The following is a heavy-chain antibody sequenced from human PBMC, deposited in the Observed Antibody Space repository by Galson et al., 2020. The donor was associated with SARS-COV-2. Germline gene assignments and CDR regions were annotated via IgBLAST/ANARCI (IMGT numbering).Heavy chain of an antibody. CDR2: ISSSGTNI. CDR3: ASPYLAAASFFGAFDI. CDR1: GFTFSDYE. D-gene: IGHD6-13*01. J-gene: IGHJ3*02. V-gene: IGHV3-48*03. Sequence: GGSLRLSCAGSGFTFSDYEMNWVRQGPGKGLEWVSYISSSGTNIYYADSVKGRFTISRDNAKNSLYLQMTNLRAEDTAVYYCASPYLAAASFFGAFDIWGPGTMVTVSS.